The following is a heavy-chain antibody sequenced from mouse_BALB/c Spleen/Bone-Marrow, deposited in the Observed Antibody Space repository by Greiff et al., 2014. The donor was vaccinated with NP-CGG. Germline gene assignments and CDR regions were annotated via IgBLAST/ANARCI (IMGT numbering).Heavy chain of an antibody. Sequence: QVQLQQSGAELARPGASVKMSCKASAYTFTDYTVHWVKQRPGQGLEWIGYINPSSGYTNYNQIFKDKATLTADKSSSTAYMQLSSLTSEDSAVYYCERRGTFRAYSYAMDYWGQGNSVTVSS. J-gene: IGHJ4*01. CDR1: AYTFTDYT. V-gene: IGHV1-4*01. D-gene: IGHD3-1*01. CDR2: INPSSGYT. CDR3: ERRGTFRAYSYAMDY.